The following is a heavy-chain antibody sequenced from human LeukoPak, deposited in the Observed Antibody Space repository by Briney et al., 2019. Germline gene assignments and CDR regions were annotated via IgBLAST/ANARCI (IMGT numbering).Heavy chain of an antibody. CDR2: IYSGGST. Sequence: TGGSLRLSCEASGFTVRSNYMSWVRQAPGKGLEWVSVIYSGGSTYYADSMKGRFTISRDNSKNTLYLQMNSLRVEDTAVYYCARDRDSSSWYGYWGQGTPVTVSS. CDR3: ARDRDSSSWYGY. D-gene: IGHD6-13*01. J-gene: IGHJ4*02. V-gene: IGHV3-53*01. CDR1: GFTVRSNY.